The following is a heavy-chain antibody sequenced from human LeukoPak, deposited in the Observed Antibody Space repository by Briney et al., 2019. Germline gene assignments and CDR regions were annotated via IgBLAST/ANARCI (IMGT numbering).Heavy chain of an antibody. V-gene: IGHV4-59*01. Sequence: SETLSLTCTVSGGSISSYYWSWIRQPPGKGLEWIGYIYYSGSTNYNPSLKSRVTISVDTSKNQFSLKLSSVTAADTAVYYCARAAFDSSGWYYFDYWGQGTLVTVSS. CDR1: GGSISSYY. CDR2: IYYSGST. J-gene: IGHJ4*02. D-gene: IGHD6-19*01. CDR3: ARAAFDSSGWYYFDY.